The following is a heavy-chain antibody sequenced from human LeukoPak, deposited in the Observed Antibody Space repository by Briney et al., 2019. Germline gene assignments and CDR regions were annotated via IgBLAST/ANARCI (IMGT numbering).Heavy chain of an antibody. J-gene: IGHJ4*02. CDR2: ISGSGSNT. CDR3: GKKTGYSSGWYLES. CDR1: GFTVSNNY. V-gene: IGHV3-23*01. D-gene: IGHD6-19*01. Sequence: GGSLRLSCAASGFTVSNNYMSWVRQAPGKGLEWVAAISGSGSNTYYADYVKGRFTISRDNSKNTLYLQMNSLRAEDAAVYYCGKKTGYSSGWYLESWGQGTLVTVSS.